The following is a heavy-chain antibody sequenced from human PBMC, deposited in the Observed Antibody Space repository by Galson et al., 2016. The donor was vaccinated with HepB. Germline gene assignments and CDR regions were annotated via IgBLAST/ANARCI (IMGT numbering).Heavy chain of an antibody. D-gene: IGHD1-26*01. Sequence: SETLSLTCSVSGGSTSSTSYTWGWIRQPPGKGLEWIGTVYYSGTTCSNPSLKSRVIMSVDTSKNQFSLVLSSVTAADSGVYYCARHGYSGSRGPDNWGQGTLVTVSS. J-gene: IGHJ4*02. CDR1: GGSTSSTSYT. CDR2: VYYSGTT. V-gene: IGHV4-39*01. CDR3: ARHGYSGSRGPDN.